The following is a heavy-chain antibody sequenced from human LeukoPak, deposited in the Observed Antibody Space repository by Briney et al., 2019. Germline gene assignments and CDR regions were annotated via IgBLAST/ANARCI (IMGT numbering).Heavy chain of an antibody. V-gene: IGHV3-21*01. Sequence: GGSLRLSCAASGFTFSSYSMNWVRQAPGKGLQWVSSISTSSSYIYYADSVKGRFTTSRDNAKKSLYLQMNSLRAEDTAVYYCARDGSGGPYWGQGTLVTVSS. CDR1: GFTFSSYS. D-gene: IGHD1-26*01. J-gene: IGHJ4*02. CDR2: ISTSSSYI. CDR3: ARDGSGGPY.